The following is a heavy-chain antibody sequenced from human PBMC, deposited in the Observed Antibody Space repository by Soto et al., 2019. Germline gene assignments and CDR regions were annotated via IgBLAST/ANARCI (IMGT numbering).Heavy chain of an antibody. V-gene: IGHV3-48*02. D-gene: IGHD6-19*01. Sequence: EVQLVESGGGLVQPGGSLRLSCAASGFTFSSYSMNWVRQAPGKGLEWVSYISSSSSTIYYADSVKGRFTISRDNAKNSRYLQMNSLRDEDTAVYYCASLDPVAGAIDYWGQGTLVTVSS. J-gene: IGHJ4*02. CDR3: ASLDPVAGAIDY. CDR2: ISSSSSTI. CDR1: GFTFSSYS.